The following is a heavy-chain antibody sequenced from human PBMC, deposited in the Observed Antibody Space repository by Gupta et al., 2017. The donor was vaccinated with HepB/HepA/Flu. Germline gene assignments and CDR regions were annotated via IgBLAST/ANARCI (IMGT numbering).Heavy chain of an antibody. Sequence: QVQLVQSGAEEKKPGASVKVSCTASGYSFTGYYIHCVRQAPGQGLEWMAWINPDSGVTNYAQKFQGRVTVTRDTSISTAYLDVSRLISDDTAVYYCARTLSYYDGTSYSNRYYYYYMEFWGQGTTVTVSS. CDR1: GYSFTGYY. J-gene: IGHJ6*03. D-gene: IGHD3-22*01. CDR3: ARTLSYYDGTSYSNRYYYYYMEF. CDR2: INPDSGVT. V-gene: IGHV1-2*02.